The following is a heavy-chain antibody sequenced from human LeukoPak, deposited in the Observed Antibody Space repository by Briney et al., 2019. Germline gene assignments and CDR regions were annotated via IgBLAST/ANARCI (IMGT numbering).Heavy chain of an antibody. CDR2: INHSGST. Sequence: SETLSLTCAVYGGSFSGYYWSWIRKPPGKGLEWIGEINHSGSTNYNPSLKSRVTISVDTSKNQFSLKLNSVTAADTAVFYCARGDDWFDPWGQGTLVTVSS. D-gene: IGHD5-24*01. CDR1: GGSFSGYY. V-gene: IGHV4-34*01. J-gene: IGHJ5*02. CDR3: ARGDDWFDP.